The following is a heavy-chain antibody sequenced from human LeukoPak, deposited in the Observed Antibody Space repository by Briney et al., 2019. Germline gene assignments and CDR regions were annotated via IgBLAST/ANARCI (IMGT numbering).Heavy chain of an antibody. J-gene: IGHJ3*02. CDR2: IYYSGST. CDR1: GGSISSYY. V-gene: IGHV4-59*01. Sequence: PSETLSLTCTVSGGSISSYYWSWIRQPPGKRLECIGYIYYSGSTNYNPSLKSRVTISVDTSKNQFSLKLSSVTAADTAVYYCARFSGSYYVEFAFDIWGQGTMVTVSS. CDR3: ARFSGSYYVEFAFDI. D-gene: IGHD1-26*01.